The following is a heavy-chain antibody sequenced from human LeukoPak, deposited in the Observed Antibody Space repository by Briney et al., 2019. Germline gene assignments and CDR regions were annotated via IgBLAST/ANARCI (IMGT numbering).Heavy chain of an antibody. CDR2: ISWNSGSI. D-gene: IGHD7-27*01. V-gene: IGHV3-9*01. Sequence: GRSLRLSCAASGFTFDDYAMHWVRQAPGKGLEWVSGISWNSGSIGYADSVKGRFTISRDNAKNSLYLQVNSLRTEDTALYYCARRPTGWCFDLWGRGTLVTVSS. CDR3: ARRPTGWCFDL. J-gene: IGHJ2*01. CDR1: GFTFDDYA.